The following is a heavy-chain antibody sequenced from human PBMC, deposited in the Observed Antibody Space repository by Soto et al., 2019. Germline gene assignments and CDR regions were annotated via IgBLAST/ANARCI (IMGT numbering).Heavy chain of an antibody. Sequence: SETLSLTXTVSGGSISSGGYYWSWIRQHPGKGLEWIGYIYYSGSTYYNPSLKSRVTISVDTSKNQFSLKLSSVTAADTAVYYCARDRVRGVIHYYYYYGMDVWGQGTTVTVSS. J-gene: IGHJ6*02. CDR2: IYYSGST. CDR3: ARDRVRGVIHYYYYYGMDV. CDR1: GGSISSGGYY. D-gene: IGHD3-10*01. V-gene: IGHV4-31*02.